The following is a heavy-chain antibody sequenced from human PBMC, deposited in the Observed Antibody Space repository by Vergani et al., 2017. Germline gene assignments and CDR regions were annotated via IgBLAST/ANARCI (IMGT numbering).Heavy chain of an antibody. Sequence: EVQLVESGGGLVKPGGSLRLSCAASGFTFSSYSMNWVRQAPGKGLEWVSSISSRSTYTYYADSVKVRFTISRDNAKSSLYLQMNSLRADDTAVYYCARGYKYDNSGYYYYLPDYWGQGTLVTVSS. J-gene: IGHJ4*02. D-gene: IGHD3-22*01. CDR1: GFTFSSYS. V-gene: IGHV3-21*01. CDR2: ISSRSTYT. CDR3: ARGYKYDNSGYYYYLPDY.